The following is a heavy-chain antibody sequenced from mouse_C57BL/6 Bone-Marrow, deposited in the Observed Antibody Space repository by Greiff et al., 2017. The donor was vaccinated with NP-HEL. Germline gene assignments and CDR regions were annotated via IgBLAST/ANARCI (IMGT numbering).Heavy chain of an antibody. CDR3: AGDDGFWYFDV. V-gene: IGHV1-54*01. D-gene: IGHD2-3*01. CDR1: GYAFTNYL. Sequence: VQLQQSGAELVRPGTSVKVSCKASGYAFTNYLIEWVKQRPGQGLEWIGVINPGSGGTNYNEKFKGKATLTADKSSSTAYMQLSSLTSEDSAVYFCAGDDGFWYFDVWGTGTTVTVSS. J-gene: IGHJ1*03. CDR2: INPGSGGT.